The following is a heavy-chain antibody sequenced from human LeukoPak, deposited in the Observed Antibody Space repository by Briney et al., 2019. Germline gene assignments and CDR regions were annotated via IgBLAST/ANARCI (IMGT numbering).Heavy chain of an antibody. D-gene: IGHD3-9*01. CDR3: ARLTYDILTGHDY. J-gene: IGHJ4*02. CDR1: GYSISSAYY. CDR2: IYHSGST. Sequence: PSETLSLTCTVSGYSISSAYYWGWIRQPPGKGLEWIGSIYHSGSTYYNPSLKSRVTISVDTSKNQFSLKLSSVTAADTAVYYCARLTYDILTGHDYWGQGTLVTVSS. V-gene: IGHV4-38-2*02.